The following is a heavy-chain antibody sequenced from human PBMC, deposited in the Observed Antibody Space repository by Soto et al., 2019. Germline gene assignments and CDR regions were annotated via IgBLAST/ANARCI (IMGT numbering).Heavy chain of an antibody. CDR2: ISAYNGNT. J-gene: IGHJ3*02. D-gene: IGHD3-10*01. CDR3: ARDGYGSGSLIAFDI. V-gene: IGHV1-18*01. Sequence: ASVTVSCQASGYTFTSYGISWVRQAPGQGLEWMGWISAYNGNTNYAQKLQGRVTMTTDTSTSTAYMELRSLRSDDTAVYYCARDGYGSGSLIAFDIWGQGTMVTVSS. CDR1: GYTFTSYG.